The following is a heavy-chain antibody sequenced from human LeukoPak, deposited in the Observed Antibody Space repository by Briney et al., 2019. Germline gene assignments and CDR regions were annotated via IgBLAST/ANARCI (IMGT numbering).Heavy chain of an antibody. D-gene: IGHD3-10*01. V-gene: IGHV1-2*02. CDR1: GYSFSGHY. Sequence: GASVKVSCKASGYSFSGHYLHWVRQAPGQGLDWMGWINPDSGGTDFAQRFQGRVSMTRDTSISTAFMELSRLTSDDTAMYYCTRGATRGLIMNAFDIWGQGTMVTVSS. J-gene: IGHJ3*02. CDR2: INPDSGGT. CDR3: TRGATRGLIMNAFDI.